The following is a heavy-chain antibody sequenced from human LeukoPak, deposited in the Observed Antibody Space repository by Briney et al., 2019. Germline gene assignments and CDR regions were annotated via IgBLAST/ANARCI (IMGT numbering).Heavy chain of an antibody. V-gene: IGHV3-74*01. Sequence: GGSLRLSCAASGFTFSSYWMHWVRQAPGKRLVWVSRINREGTETNYADSVKGRFTISRDNAKSTLYLQMNSLRAEDTAVYYCARGYSGYFYYWGQGTLVTVSS. CDR2: INREGTET. CDR1: GFTFSSYW. D-gene: IGHD5-12*01. J-gene: IGHJ4*02. CDR3: ARGYSGYFYY.